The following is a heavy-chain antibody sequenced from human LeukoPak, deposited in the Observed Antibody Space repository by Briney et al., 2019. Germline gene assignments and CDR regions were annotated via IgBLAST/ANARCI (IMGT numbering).Heavy chain of an antibody. CDR2: ARNRANGYTT. Sequence: GGSLRLSCAASGFTFSDHYIDWVRQAPGKGLEWVGRARNRANGYTTQYAASVKGRFTMSRDDSENTVYLQMNSLKTEDTAVYFSARIMRVHYDYWGQGTLVTVSS. CDR3: ARIMRVHYDY. J-gene: IGHJ4*02. CDR1: GFTFSDHY. D-gene: IGHD1-1*01. V-gene: IGHV3-72*01.